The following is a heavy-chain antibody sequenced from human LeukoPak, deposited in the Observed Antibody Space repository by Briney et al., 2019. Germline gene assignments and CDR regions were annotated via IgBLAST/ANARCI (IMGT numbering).Heavy chain of an antibody. CDR2: INPNSGGT. D-gene: IGHD3-3*01. CDR1: GYTFTGYY. J-gene: IGHJ4*02. CDR3: GSGGGSIFGVVTNFDY. Sequence: ASVKVSCKASGYTFTGYYMHWVRQAPGQGLEWMGWINPNSGGTNYVQKFQGRVTMTRDTSTRAAYMRMGRLSPEETAVNYCGSGGGSIFGVVTNFDYWGQGTLVTVSS. V-gene: IGHV1-2*02.